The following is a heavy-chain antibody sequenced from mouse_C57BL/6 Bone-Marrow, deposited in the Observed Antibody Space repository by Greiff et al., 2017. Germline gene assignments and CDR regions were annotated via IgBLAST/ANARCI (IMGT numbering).Heavy chain of an antibody. CDR2: IYPGSGST. V-gene: IGHV1-55*01. J-gene: IGHJ4*01. CDR3: ARKDTAVHYAMDY. CDR1: GYTFTSYW. Sequence: QVQLQQPGAELVKPGASVKMSCKASGYTFTSYWITWVKQRPGQGLEWIGDIYPGSGSTNYNEKFKSKATLTVDTTSSTAYMLLSSLPSEDSAVYYCARKDTAVHYAMDYWGQGTSVTVSS. D-gene: IGHD1-1*01.